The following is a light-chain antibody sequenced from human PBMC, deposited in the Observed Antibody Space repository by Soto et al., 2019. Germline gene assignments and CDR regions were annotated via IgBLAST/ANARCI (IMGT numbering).Light chain of an antibody. Sequence: DIQMTQSPSTLSASVGDRVTVTCRASQNIGSWVAWYQQKPGKAPNPLIYKASTLENGVPSRFSGTGSGTEFTLTISSLQPDDFATYYCQQYSPYSARTFGQGTKVEVK. J-gene: IGKJ1*01. V-gene: IGKV1-5*03. CDR1: QNIGSW. CDR3: QQYSPYSART. CDR2: KAS.